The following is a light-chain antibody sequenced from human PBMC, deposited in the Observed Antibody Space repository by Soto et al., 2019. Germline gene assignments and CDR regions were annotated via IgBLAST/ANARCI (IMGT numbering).Light chain of an antibody. CDR1: STDVGGYNF. Sequence: SALTQPASVSGSLGQSITMSCTGTSTDVGGYNFVSWYQQHPDKAPKLLIYEVTNRPSGVSNRFSGSKSGNTASLTISGFQAEDEADYYCSSYTSTGTPVFGTGTKVTVL. V-gene: IGLV2-14*01. CDR2: EVT. CDR3: SSYTSTGTPV. J-gene: IGLJ1*01.